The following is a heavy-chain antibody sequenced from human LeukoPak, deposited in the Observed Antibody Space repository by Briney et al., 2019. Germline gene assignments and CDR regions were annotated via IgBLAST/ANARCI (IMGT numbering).Heavy chain of an antibody. D-gene: IGHD3-10*01. V-gene: IGHV4-59*08. CDR1: GGSISSYY. Sequence: PSETLSLTCTVSGGSISSYYWSWIRQPPGKGLEWIGYIYYSGSTNYNPSLKSRVTISVDTSKNQFSLKLSSVTAADTAVYYCARRNTYYYGSGSYQDAFDIWGQGTMVTVSS. CDR3: ARRNTYYYGSGSYQDAFDI. CDR2: IYYSGST. J-gene: IGHJ3*02.